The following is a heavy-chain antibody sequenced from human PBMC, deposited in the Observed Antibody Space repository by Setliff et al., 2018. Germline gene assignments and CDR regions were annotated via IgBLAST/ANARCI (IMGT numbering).Heavy chain of an antibody. CDR2: IKQDGSTK. D-gene: IGHD3-22*01. J-gene: IGHJ3*02. CDR1: GFSFSRHW. V-gene: IGHV3-7*01. Sequence: PGGSLRLSCVVSGFSFSRHWMSWVRQAPGKGLEWVADIKQDGSTKYYLDSVKGRFTISRDNAKRSLYLQMNGLRADATGVYYCVRDDADNYDAFDNWGQGTLVTVSS. CDR3: VRDDADNYDAFDN.